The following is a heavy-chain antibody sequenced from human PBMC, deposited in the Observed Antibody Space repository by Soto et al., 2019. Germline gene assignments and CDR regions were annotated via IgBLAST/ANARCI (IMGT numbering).Heavy chain of an antibody. Sequence: QVQLVQSGAEVKKPGASVKVSCKASGYTFTNYGISWVRQAPGQGLEWMGWISAYNGNTKYAQKLQGRVTMTTDTXTXTVXRELRSLRSDDTAVYYCARGVGSGSYYNQYNWFDPWGQGTLVTVSS. V-gene: IGHV1-18*01. CDR1: GYTFTNYG. J-gene: IGHJ5*02. D-gene: IGHD3-10*01. CDR3: ARGVGSGSYYNQYNWFDP. CDR2: ISAYNGNT.